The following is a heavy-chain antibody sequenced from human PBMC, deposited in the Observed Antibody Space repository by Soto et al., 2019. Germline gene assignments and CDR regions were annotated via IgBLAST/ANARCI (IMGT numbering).Heavy chain of an antibody. J-gene: IGHJ4*02. D-gene: IGHD3-9*01. CDR3: TTPDILTGAGYFDY. V-gene: IGHV3-15*01. CDR2: IKSKTDGGTT. CDR1: GFTFSNAW. Sequence: GGSLRLSCAASGFTFSNAWMSWVRQAPGKGLEWVGRIKSKTDGGTTDYAAPVKGRFTISRDDSKNTLYLQMNSLKTEDTAVYYCTTPDILTGAGYFDYWGQGTLVTVSS.